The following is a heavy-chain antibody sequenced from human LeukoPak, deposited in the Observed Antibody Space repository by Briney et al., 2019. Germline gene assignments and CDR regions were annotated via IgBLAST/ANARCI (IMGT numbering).Heavy chain of an antibody. CDR3: VKVSSSGWHEGDYFDY. V-gene: IGHV3-64D*06. CDR2: ISSNGGST. Sequence: GGSLRLSCSASGFTFSTYAMHWVRQAPGKGLEYVSAISSNGGSTYFADSVKAGFSISRDNSKNTLDLQMSSLRAEDTAVYYCVKVSSSGWHEGDYFDYWGQGTLVTVSP. J-gene: IGHJ4*02. D-gene: IGHD6-19*01. CDR1: GFTFSTYA.